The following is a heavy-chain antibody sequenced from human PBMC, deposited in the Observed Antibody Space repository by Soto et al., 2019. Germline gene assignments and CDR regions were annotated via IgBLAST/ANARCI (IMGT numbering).Heavy chain of an antibody. Sequence: EVQLLESGGGLVQPGGSLRLSCAASGFTFSSYAMSWVRQAPGKGLEWVSAISGSGGSTYYADSVKGRFTISRDNSKNTLYLQMNSLRAEDTAVYYCAKPIVSSIAAHYWFDPWGQGTLVTVSS. V-gene: IGHV3-23*01. J-gene: IGHJ5*02. CDR2: ISGSGGST. CDR1: GFTFSSYA. CDR3: AKPIVSSIAAHYWFDP. D-gene: IGHD6-6*01.